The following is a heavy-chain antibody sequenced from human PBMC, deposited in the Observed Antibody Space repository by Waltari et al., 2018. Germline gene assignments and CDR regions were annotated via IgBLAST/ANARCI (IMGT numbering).Heavy chain of an antibody. V-gene: IGHV3-30*02. J-gene: IGHJ4*02. CDR2: IRYDGSNK. Sequence: QVQLVESGGGVVQPGGSLRLSCAASGFTFSSYGLHWVRPAPGKGLEWVAFIRYDGSNKYYADSVKGRFTISRDNSKNTLYLQMNSLRAEDTAVYYCAKDGEEYYDFWSGWAGLDWGQGTLVTVSS. CDR3: AKDGEEYYDFWSGWAGLD. D-gene: IGHD3-3*01. CDR1: GFTFSSYG.